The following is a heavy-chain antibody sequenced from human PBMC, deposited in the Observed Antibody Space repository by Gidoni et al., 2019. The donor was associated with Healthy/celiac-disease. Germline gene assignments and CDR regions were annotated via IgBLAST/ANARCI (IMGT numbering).Heavy chain of an antibody. J-gene: IGHJ4*02. Sequence: QLQLQESGPGLVKPSETLSLTGTVAGGSISSRSYYWGWIRKPPGKGLEWIGGIYYRGRPYYHPSLKSRVTISVDTSKIQFSLKLSSVTAADTAVYYCASTGRRAVAVFDYWGQGTLVTVSS. CDR2: IYYRGRP. V-gene: IGHV4-39*01. CDR3: ASTGRRAVAVFDY. D-gene: IGHD6-19*01. CDR1: GGSISSRSYY.